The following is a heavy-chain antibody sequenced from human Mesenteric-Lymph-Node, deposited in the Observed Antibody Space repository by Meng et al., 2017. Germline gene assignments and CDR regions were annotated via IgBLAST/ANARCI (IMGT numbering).Heavy chain of an antibody. CDR2: IHDSGST. V-gene: IGHV4-31*03. CDR1: GGSISSGGYY. J-gene: IGHJ4*02. D-gene: IGHD3-22*01. Sequence: QGEVRESGPGLVKPSHTLSLTCTVSGGSISSGGYYWSWIRQHPGKGLEWIGYIHDSGSTYYNPSLKSRVTISADTSKNQFSLNLNSVTAVDTAVYYCARNVPGTSAYYDWGQGTLVTVSS. CDR3: ARNVPGTSAYYD.